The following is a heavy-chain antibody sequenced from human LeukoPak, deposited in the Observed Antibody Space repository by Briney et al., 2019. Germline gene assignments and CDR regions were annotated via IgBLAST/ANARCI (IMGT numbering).Heavy chain of an antibody. V-gene: IGHV3-11*01. CDR2: ISSSGSTI. D-gene: IGHD3-3*01. Sequence: GGSLRLSCAASGFTFSDYYMSWIRQAPGKGLEWVSYISSSGSTIYYADSVKGRFTISRDNSKNTLYLQMNSLRAEDTAVYYCAKSSSSYYDFWSGKIDYWGQGTLVTVSS. J-gene: IGHJ4*02. CDR1: GFTFSDYY. CDR3: AKSSSSYYDFWSGKIDY.